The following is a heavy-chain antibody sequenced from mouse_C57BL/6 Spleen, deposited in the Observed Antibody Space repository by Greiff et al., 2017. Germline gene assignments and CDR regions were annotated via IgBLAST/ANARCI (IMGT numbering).Heavy chain of an antibody. CDR2: IDPSDSYT. CDR1: GYTFTSYW. CDR3: STMATGGFAG. D-gene: IGHD2-1*01. Sequence: QVQLKQSGAELVMPGASVKLSCKASGYTFTSYWMHWVKQRPGQGLEWIGEIDPSDSYTNYNQKFKGKSTLTVDKSSSTAYMQLSSLTSEDSAVYYCSTMATGGFAGWGQGTLVTVSA. J-gene: IGHJ3*01. V-gene: IGHV1-69*01.